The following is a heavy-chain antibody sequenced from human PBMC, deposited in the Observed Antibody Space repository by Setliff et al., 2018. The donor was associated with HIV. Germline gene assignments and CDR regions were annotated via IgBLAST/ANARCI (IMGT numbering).Heavy chain of an antibody. CDR2: INHSGST. V-gene: IGHV4-34*01. Sequence: SETLSLTCAVYGGSFSGYYWSWIRQPPGKGLEWIGEINHSGSTHYNPPLQSRVTISVDKSKSQFSLKLNSVTAADTAVYYCGGNGYYSIDYWGQGTLVTVSS. D-gene: IGHD3-22*01. CDR1: GGSFSGYY. J-gene: IGHJ4*02. CDR3: GGNGYYSIDY.